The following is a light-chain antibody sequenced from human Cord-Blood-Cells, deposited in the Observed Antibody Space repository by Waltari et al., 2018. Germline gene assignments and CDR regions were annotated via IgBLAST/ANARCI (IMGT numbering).Light chain of an antibody. Sequence: YELTQPPPVSVSPGQTASITCSGDKLGDKYACWYQQKPGQSPVLVIYQDSKRPSGIPERFSGSNSGNTATLTISGTQAMDEADYYCQAWDSSTAVFGGGTKLTVL. CDR1: KLGDKY. CDR3: QAWDSSTAV. CDR2: QDS. V-gene: IGLV3-1*01. J-gene: IGLJ2*01.